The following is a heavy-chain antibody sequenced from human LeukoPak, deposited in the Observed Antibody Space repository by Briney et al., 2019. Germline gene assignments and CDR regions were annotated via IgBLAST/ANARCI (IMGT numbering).Heavy chain of an antibody. J-gene: IGHJ4*02. D-gene: IGHD3-3*01. V-gene: IGHV1-8*03. CDR1: GYTFTSYD. CDR3: ARGGPRYYDFWSGYDNQDDY. Sequence: ASVKVSCKASGYTFTSYDINWVRQATGQGLEWMGWMNPNSGNTGYAQKFQGRVTITRNTSISTAYMELSSLRSEDTAVYYCARGGPRYYDFWSGYDNQDDYWGQGTLVTVSS. CDR2: MNPNSGNT.